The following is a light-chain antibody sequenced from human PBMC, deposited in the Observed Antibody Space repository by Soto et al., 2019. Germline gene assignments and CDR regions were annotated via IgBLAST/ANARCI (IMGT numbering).Light chain of an antibody. V-gene: IGKV1-5*01. CDR3: QQYNSYWWT. CDR2: DAS. CDR1: QSISNW. J-gene: IGKJ1*01. Sequence: DIQMTQSPSTLSASVGDRVTITCRASQSISNWLAWYQQKPGKAPKLLIDDASNLESGVPSRFSGSGSGTEFTLTISSLQPDDFASYYCQQYNSYWWTFGQGTKVDIK.